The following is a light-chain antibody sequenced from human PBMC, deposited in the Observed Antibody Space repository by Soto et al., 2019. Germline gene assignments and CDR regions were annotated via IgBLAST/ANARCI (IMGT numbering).Light chain of an antibody. J-gene: IGKJ1*01. CDR1: QNIRKD. V-gene: IGKV1-39*01. CDR2: AAS. Sequence: DVQMTQSPSSLSAFVGDRVTITCRASQNIRKDLYWYQQKPGKAPTLLIYAASNLQGGVPSRFSGSGSGTEFTLTISSLQPEDFATYYCQQYNSYSTFGQGTKVEIK. CDR3: QQYNSYST.